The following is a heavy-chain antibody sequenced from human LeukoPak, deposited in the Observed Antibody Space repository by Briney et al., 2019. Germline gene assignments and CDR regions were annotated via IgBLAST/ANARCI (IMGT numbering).Heavy chain of an antibody. CDR1: GFTFSSYG. D-gene: IGHD6-19*01. V-gene: IGHV3-23*01. CDR3: VKWVLSGWSTGAFDI. Sequence: PGGSLRLSCAASGFTFSSYGMSWVRQAPGKGLEWVSGISGSGGYTYYADSVKGRFTISRDNSKNTVYLQMNSLRAEDTAVYYCVKWVLSGWSTGAFDIWGQGTMVTVSS. CDR2: ISGSGGYT. J-gene: IGHJ3*02.